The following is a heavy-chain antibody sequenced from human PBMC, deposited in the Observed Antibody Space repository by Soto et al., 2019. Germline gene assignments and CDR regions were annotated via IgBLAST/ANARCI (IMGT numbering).Heavy chain of an antibody. CDR1: GXTFTRYS. V-gene: IGHV3-21*06. CDR3: ARESEDLTSNFDY. CDR2: ISSTTNYI. Sequence: GSLRLSCAASGXTFTRYSMNWVRQAPGKGLELVSSISSTTNYIYYGDSMKGRFTISRDNAKNSLYLEMNSLRAEDTAVYYCARESEDLTSNFDYWGQGTLVTVSS. J-gene: IGHJ4*02.